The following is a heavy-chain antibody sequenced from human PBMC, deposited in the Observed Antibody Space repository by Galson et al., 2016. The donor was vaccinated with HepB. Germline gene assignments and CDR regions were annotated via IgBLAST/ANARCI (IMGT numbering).Heavy chain of an antibody. J-gene: IGHJ4*02. D-gene: IGHD6-19*01. V-gene: IGHV3-30*03. CDR2: IAYDGVYK. Sequence: SLRLSCAASGFSFSASGIHWVRQAPGKGLQWVALIAYDGVYKYYADSVKGRFTISRDNSKNPLYLQMNSLRAEDTAVYYCAREDPNVAVAALDYWGQGTLVTVSS. CDR1: GFSFSASG. CDR3: AREDPNVAVAALDY.